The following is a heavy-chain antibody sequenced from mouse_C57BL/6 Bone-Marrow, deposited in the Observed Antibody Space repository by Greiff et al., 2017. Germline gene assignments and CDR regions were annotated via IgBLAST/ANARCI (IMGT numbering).Heavy chain of an antibody. J-gene: IGHJ1*03. V-gene: IGHV1-4*01. CDR3: ARYDGSSYWYFDV. CDR1: GYTFTSYT. Sequence: VQLQQSGAELARPGASVKMSCKASGYTFTSYTMHWVKQRHGQGLEWIGYMNPSSGYTKYNQKFKDKATLTADNSSSTAYMQLSSLTAEDSAGYYCARYDGSSYWYFDVWGTGTTVTVSS. D-gene: IGHD1-1*01. CDR2: MNPSSGYT.